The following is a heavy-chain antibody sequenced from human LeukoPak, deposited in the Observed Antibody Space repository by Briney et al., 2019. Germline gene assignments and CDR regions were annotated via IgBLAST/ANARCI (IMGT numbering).Heavy chain of an antibody. CDR3: ARGPLKPGGGHFDY. Sequence: GGSLRLSCAASGFTFSSYGMHWVRQAPGKGLEWVAVISYDGSNKYYADSVKGRFTISRDNSKNTLYLQMNSLRAEDTAVYYCARGPLKPGGGHFDYWGQGTLVTVSS. CDR1: GFTFSSYG. V-gene: IGHV3-30*03. J-gene: IGHJ4*02. CDR2: ISYDGSNK.